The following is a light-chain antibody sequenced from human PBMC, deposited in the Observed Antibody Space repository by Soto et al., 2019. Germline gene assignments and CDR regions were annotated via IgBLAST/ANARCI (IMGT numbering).Light chain of an antibody. Sequence: DIQMTQSPSSLSASVGDRVTITCRASQDLDRWLAWYQQKPGEAPKVLIYAAYNLRSGVQSRFSGSGSGADFSLTIRSLQPEDVATYYCKQSRSFPLTFGGGTKVDIK. CDR2: AAY. J-gene: IGKJ4*01. V-gene: IGKV1-12*01. CDR1: QDLDRW. CDR3: KQSRSFPLT.